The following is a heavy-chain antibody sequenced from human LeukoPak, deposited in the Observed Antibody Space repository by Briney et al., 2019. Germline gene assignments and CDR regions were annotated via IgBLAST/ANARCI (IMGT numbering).Heavy chain of an antibody. CDR3: ARVIYDYGGYRLYYGMDV. CDR1: GFTFSSYG. D-gene: IGHD4-17*01. Sequence: GGSLRLSCAASGFTFSSYGMHWVRQAPGKGLEWVAVIWYDGSNKYYADSVKGRFTISRDNAKNSLYLQMNSLRAEDTAVYYCARVIYDYGGYRLYYGMDVWGKGTTVTVSS. CDR2: IWYDGSNK. J-gene: IGHJ6*04. V-gene: IGHV3-33*01.